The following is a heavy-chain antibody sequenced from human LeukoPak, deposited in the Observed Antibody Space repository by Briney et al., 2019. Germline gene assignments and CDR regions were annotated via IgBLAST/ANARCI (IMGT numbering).Heavy chain of an antibody. CDR3: VLVQQLVPPYYYYYSMDV. CDR2: MNPNSGNT. V-gene: IGHV1-8*01. CDR1: GYTFTSYD. D-gene: IGHD6-13*01. J-gene: IGHJ6*02. Sequence: GASVKVSCKASGYTFTSYDINWVRQATGQGLEWMGWMNPNSGNTGYAQKFQGRVTMTRNTSISTAYMELSSLRSEDTAVYYCVLVQQLVPPYYYYYSMDVWGQGTTVTVSS.